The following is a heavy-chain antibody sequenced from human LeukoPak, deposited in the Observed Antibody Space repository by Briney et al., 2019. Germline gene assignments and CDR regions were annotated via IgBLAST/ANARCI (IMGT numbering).Heavy chain of an antibody. J-gene: IGHJ4*02. V-gene: IGHV3-11*01. Sequence: GGSLRLSCAASGFTFSDYYMSWIRQAPGEGLEWVSYISSSGSTIYYADSVKGRFTISRDNAKNSLYLQMNSLRAEDTAVYYCARDSMTTVTNFDYWGQGTLVTVSS. CDR1: GFTFSDYY. CDR2: ISSSGSTI. CDR3: ARDSMTTVTNFDY. D-gene: IGHD4-17*01.